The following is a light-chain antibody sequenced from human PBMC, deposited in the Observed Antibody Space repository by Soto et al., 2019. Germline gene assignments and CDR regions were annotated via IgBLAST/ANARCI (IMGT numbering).Light chain of an antibody. J-gene: IGLJ1*01. V-gene: IGLV2-14*01. CDR3: SAYTSSSTPYA. CDR2: EVS. Sequence: QSALTQPASVSGSPGPSITISCTGPSRDVGGYNYVSWYQQHPGKAPKLMIYEVSNRPSGVSNRFSGSKSGNTASLTISGLQAEDEADYDCSAYTSSSTPYAFGTGTKLTVL. CDR1: SRDVGGYNY.